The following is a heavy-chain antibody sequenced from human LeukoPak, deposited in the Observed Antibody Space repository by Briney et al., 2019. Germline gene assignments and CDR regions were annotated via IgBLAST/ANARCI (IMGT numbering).Heavy chain of an antibody. CDR1: GFIFSTYG. CDR3: AKGGPAVYYYGMDV. J-gene: IGHJ6*02. CDR2: IGGGGTST. V-gene: IGHV3-23*01. Sequence: TGGSLRFSCAASGFIFSTYGMSWVRQAPGKGLEWVSAIGGGGTSTYYADSVKGQFTISRDNSKNTLYLQMNSLRAEDTAVYYCAKGGPAVYYYGMDVWGQGTTVTVSS.